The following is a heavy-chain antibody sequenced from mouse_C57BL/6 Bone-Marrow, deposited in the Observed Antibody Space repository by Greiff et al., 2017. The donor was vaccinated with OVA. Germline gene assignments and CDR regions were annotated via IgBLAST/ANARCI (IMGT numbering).Heavy chain of an antibody. Sequence: EVQLQQSGPELVKPGASVKISCKASGYTFTDYYMNWVKQSHGKSLEWIGDINPNNGGTSYNQKFKGKATLTVDKSSSTAYMELRSLTSEDSAVYYCARGGSDGYYFAYWGQGTLVTVSA. CDR1: GYTFTDYY. J-gene: IGHJ3*01. D-gene: IGHD2-3*01. CDR3: ARGGSDGYYFAY. V-gene: IGHV1-26*01. CDR2: INPNNGGT.